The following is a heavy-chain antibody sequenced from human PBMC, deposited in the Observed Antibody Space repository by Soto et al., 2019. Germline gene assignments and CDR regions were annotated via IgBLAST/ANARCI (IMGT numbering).Heavy chain of an antibody. CDR2: IYYSGST. V-gene: IGHV4-39*01. CDR3: ARLVGSGSWVYGMDV. Sequence: PSETLSLTCTVSGGSISSSSYYWGWIRQPPGKGLEWIGSIYYSGSTYYNPSLKSRVTISVDTSKNQFSLKLSSVTAADTAVYYCARLVGSGSWVYGMDVWGQGTTVTVSS. CDR1: GGSISSSSYY. D-gene: IGHD3-10*01. J-gene: IGHJ6*02.